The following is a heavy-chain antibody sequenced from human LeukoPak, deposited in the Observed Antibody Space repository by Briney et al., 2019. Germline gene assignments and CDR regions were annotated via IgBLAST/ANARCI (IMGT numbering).Heavy chain of an antibody. Sequence: GGSLRLSCAASGFTFSDYEMNWVRQAPGKGLECVSYISSCDSTIYYADSVKGRFTICRDNAKNSLYLQINSLRAEDTAVYYCARLRGGYRLYWGQGTLVTVSS. J-gene: IGHJ4*02. D-gene: IGHD5-24*01. CDR3: ARLRGGYRLY. V-gene: IGHV3-48*03. CDR1: GFTFSDYE. CDR2: ISSCDSTI.